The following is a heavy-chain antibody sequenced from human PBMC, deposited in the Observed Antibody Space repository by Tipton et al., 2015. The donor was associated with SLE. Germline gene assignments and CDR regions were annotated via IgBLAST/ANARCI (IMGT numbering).Heavy chain of an antibody. CDR2: INPSGGST. V-gene: IGHV1-46*01. Sequence: QLVQSGPEVKKPGASVKVSCKASGYTFTSYYMHWVRQAPGQGFEWMGIINPSGGSTSYAQKFRGRVTMTRDTSTSTVYMELSSLRSEDTAVYYCARDRGNIVTTGVIDYWGQGTLVTVSS. CDR3: ARDRGNIVTTGVIDY. J-gene: IGHJ4*02. D-gene: IGHD5-12*01. CDR1: GYTFTSYY.